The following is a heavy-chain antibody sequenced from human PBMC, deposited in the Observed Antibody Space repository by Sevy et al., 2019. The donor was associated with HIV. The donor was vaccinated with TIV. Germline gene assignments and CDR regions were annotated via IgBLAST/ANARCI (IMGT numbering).Heavy chain of an antibody. V-gene: IGHV4-59*08. Sequence: ETLSLTCTVSGGSITSLYWNWIRQPPGKGLEWIANIYYNGHINYNPYLKSRVTLSLDTSKNQFALRLSSVTAADTAMYYCAGENAWGRGYSWGQGTLVTVSS. CDR3: AGENAWGRGYS. J-gene: IGHJ4*02. D-gene: IGHD1-26*01. CDR1: GGSITSLY. CDR2: IYYNGHI.